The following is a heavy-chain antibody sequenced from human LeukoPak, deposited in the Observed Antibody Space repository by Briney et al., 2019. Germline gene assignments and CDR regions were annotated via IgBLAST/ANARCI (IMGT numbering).Heavy chain of an antibody. CDR3: TLTDYGDY. V-gene: IGHV1-3*01. CDR2: INAGNGNT. J-gene: IGHJ4*02. CDR1: GYTFTSYA. Sequence: GASVKVPCKASGYTFTSYAVHWVRQAPGLRLEWMGWINAGNGNTKYLQKFQGRVTITRDTSASTAYMELSSLRSEDTAVYYCTLTDYGDYWGQGTLVTVSS.